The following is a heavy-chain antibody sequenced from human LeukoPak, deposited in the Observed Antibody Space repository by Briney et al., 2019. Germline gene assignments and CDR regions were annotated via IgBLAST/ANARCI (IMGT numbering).Heavy chain of an antibody. Sequence: SETLSLTCAVYGGSFSGYYWSWIRQPPGKGLEWIGEIKHSGSTNYNPSLKSRVTISVDTSKNQFSLKLSSVTAADTAVYYCAPFPHSSSNYYYFDYWGQGTTVTVSS. CDR2: IKHSGST. D-gene: IGHD4-11*01. CDR3: APFPHSSSNYYYFDY. CDR1: GGSFSGYY. J-gene: IGHJ4*02. V-gene: IGHV4-34*01.